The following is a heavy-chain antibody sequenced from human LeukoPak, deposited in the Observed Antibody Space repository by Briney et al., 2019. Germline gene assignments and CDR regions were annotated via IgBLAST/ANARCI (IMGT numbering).Heavy chain of an antibody. V-gene: IGHV4-31*03. CDR3: ARRVKLYDYGNLE. J-gene: IGHJ4*02. D-gene: IGHD4-11*01. Sequence: SQTLSLTCTVSGGSISSGGYYWSWIRQHPGKGLEWIGYIYYSGSTYYNPSLKSRVTISVDTSKNQFSLKLSSVTAADTAVYYCARRVKLYDYGNLEWGQGTLVTVSS. CDR1: GGSISSGGYY. CDR2: IYYSGST.